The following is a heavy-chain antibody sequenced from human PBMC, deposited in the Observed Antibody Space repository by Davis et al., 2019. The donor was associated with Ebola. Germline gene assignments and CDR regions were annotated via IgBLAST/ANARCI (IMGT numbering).Heavy chain of an antibody. V-gene: IGHV3-11*04. J-gene: IGHJ4*02. Sequence: GESLKISCAASGFTFSDYYMSWIRQAPGKGLEWVSYISSSGSTIYYADSVKGRFTISRDNAKNSLYLQMNSLRAEDTAVYYCAKIASTVVTTDEDYWGQGTLVTVSS. D-gene: IGHD2-21*02. CDR3: AKIASTVVTTDEDY. CDR2: ISSSGSTI. CDR1: GFTFSDYY.